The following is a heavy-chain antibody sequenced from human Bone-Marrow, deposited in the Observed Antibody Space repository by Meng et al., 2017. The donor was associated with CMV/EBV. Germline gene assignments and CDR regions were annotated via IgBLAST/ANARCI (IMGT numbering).Heavy chain of an antibody. Sequence: GESLKISCAASGFRFDDHGMSRIRQAPGKGLEWVANIKQDGSEKYYVDSVKGRFTISRDNAKNSLYLQMNSLRAEDTAVYYCAREGAAADDGFDYWGQGALVTVSS. CDR3: AREGAAADDGFDY. J-gene: IGHJ4*02. D-gene: IGHD6-13*01. V-gene: IGHV3-7*01. CDR1: GFRFDDHG. CDR2: IKQDGSEK.